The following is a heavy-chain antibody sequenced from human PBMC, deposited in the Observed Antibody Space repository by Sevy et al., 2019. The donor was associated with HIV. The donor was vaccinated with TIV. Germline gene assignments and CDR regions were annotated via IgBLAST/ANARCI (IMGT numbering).Heavy chain of an antibody. CDR2: INQVGSEK. V-gene: IGHV3-7*01. CDR3: ARPYRTDPFYYSGSSGYYYPSYFDS. J-gene: IGHJ4*02. Sequence: GGSLRLSCAASGFTFSSYWMTWVRQAPGKGLEWVANINQVGSEKFYVDSVKGRFTISRDNAKNSLYLQMNSLRVEVTAVYYCARPYRTDPFYYSGSSGYYYPSYFDSWGQGTLVTVSS. D-gene: IGHD3-22*01. CDR1: GFTFSSYW.